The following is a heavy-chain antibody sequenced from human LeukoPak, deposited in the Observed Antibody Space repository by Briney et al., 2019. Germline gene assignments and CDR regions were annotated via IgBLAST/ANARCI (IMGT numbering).Heavy chain of an antibody. V-gene: IGHV4-34*01. CDR3: AREVVVKGDAFDI. D-gene: IGHD3-22*01. Sequence: SETLSLTCAVYGGSFSGYYWSWIRQPPGKGLEWIGEINHSGSTNYNPSLKSRVTISVDTSKNQFSLKLSSVTAADTAVYCCAREVVVKGDAFDIWGQGTMVTVSS. CDR1: GGSFSGYY. J-gene: IGHJ3*02. CDR2: INHSGST.